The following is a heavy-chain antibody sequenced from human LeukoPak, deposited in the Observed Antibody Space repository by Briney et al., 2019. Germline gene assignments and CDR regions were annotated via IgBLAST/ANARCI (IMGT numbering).Heavy chain of an antibody. CDR1: GYTFTSYY. D-gene: IGHD3-9*01. CDR2: INPSGGST. J-gene: IGHJ5*02. V-gene: IGHV1-46*01. CDR3: ARDATEDHYDILTGYPAGDWFDP. Sequence: GASVKVSCKASGYTFTSYYMHWVRQAPGQGLEWMGIINPSGGSTSYAQKFQGRVTMTRDTSTSTVYMELSSLRSEDTAVYYCARDATEDHYDILTGYPAGDWFDPWGQGTLVTVSS.